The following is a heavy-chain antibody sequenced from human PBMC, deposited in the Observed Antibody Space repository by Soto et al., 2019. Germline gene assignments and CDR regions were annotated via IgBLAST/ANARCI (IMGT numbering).Heavy chain of an antibody. CDR2: IIPIFGTA. V-gene: IGHV1-69*13. Sequence: ASVKVSCKASGGTFSSYAISWVRQAPGQGLEWMGGIIPIFGTANYAQKFQGRVTITADESTSTAYMELSSLRSEDTAVYYCARNKEGIQLKAFDYWGQGTLVTVSS. CDR1: GGTFSSYA. CDR3: ARNKEGIQLKAFDY. J-gene: IGHJ4*02. D-gene: IGHD5-18*01.